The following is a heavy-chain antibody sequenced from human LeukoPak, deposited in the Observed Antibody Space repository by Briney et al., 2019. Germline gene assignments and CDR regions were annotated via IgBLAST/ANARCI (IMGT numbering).Heavy chain of an antibody. D-gene: IGHD1-1*01. CDR2: INPNSGGT. CDR3: ARDALVQLERITRDPGNWFDP. J-gene: IGHJ5*02. V-gene: IGHV1-2*02. CDR1: GYTFTGYY. Sequence: ASVKVSCKASGYTFTGYYMHWVRQAPGQGLEWMGWINPNSGGTNYAQKFQGRVTMTRDTSISTAYMELSRLRSDDTAVYYCARDALVQLERITRDPGNWFDPWGQGTLVTVSS.